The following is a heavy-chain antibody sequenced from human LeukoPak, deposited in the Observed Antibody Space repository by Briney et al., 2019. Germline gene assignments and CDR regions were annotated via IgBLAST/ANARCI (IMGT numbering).Heavy chain of an antibody. Sequence: SQTLSLTCAISGDSVSSNSAAWNWIRQSPSRGLEWLGRTYYRSKWYNDYAVSLKSRITINPDTSKNQFSLQLNSVTPEDTAVYYCARDLGGSGWYENAFDIWGQGTIVTVSS. D-gene: IGHD6-19*01. J-gene: IGHJ3*02. V-gene: IGHV6-1*01. CDR2: TYYRSKWYN. CDR3: ARDLGGSGWYENAFDI. CDR1: GDSVSSNSAA.